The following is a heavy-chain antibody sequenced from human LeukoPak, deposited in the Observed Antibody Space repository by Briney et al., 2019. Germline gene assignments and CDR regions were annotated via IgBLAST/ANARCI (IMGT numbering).Heavy chain of an antibody. J-gene: IGHJ5*02. V-gene: IGHV1-2*02. CDR2: INPNSGGT. CDR1: GYTFTCYY. D-gene: IGHD3-16*02. CDR3: ARAPFYDYVWGSYRQAGDWFDP. Sequence: ASVKVSCKASGYTFTCYYMHWVRQAPGQGLEWMGWINPNSGGTNYAQKFQGRVTMTRDTSISTAYMELSRLRSDDTAVYYCARAPFYDYVWGSYRQAGDWFDPWGQGTLVTVSS.